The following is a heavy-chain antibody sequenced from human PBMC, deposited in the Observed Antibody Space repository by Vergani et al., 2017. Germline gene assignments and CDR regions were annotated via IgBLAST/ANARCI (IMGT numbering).Heavy chain of an antibody. CDR2: ISSSSYI. V-gene: IGHV3-21*01. J-gene: IGHJ4*02. CDR1: GFTFSNYS. CDR3: ARGNGAI. D-gene: IGHD2-8*01. Sequence: EVQLLESGGGLVKPGGSLRLSCAASGFTFSNYSMNWVRQAPGRGLEWVSSISSSSYIYYADSLKGRFTISRDNAKNSLYLQMNSLRAEDTAVYYCARGNGAIWGQGTLVTVSS.